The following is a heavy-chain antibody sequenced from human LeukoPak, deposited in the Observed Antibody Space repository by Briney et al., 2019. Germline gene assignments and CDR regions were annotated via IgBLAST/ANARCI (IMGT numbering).Heavy chain of an antibody. D-gene: IGHD1-26*01. CDR2: IYYSGST. J-gene: IGHJ4*02. V-gene: IGHV4-39*01. CDR3: ASPLADGELDY. CDR1: GGSLSNSSYY. Sequence: SETLSLTRPVSGGSLSNSSYYLGWVPQPPKKGPEWIGSIYYSGSTYYNPSLKSRVTVSVDTSKNQFSLKLSSVTAADTAVYYCASPLADGELDYWGQGTLVTVSS.